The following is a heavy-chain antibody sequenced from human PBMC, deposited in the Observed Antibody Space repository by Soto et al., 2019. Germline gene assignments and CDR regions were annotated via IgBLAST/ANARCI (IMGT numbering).Heavy chain of an antibody. CDR3: ARSIAAVYPFDP. D-gene: IGHD6-13*01. CDR2: INHSGST. V-gene: IGHV4-34*01. CDR1: GGSFSSYY. Sequence: SETLSLTCAVYGGSFSSYYWSWIRQPPGKGLEWIGEINHSGSTNYNPSLKSRVTISVDTSKNQFSLKVSSVTAADTAVYYCARSIAAVYPFDPWGQGTPVTVSS. J-gene: IGHJ5*02.